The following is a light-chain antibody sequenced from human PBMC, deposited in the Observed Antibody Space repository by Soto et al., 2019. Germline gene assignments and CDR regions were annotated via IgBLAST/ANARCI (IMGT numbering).Light chain of an antibody. CDR3: QQYGSSPPLT. J-gene: IGKJ4*01. Sequence: EIVLTQSPGTLSLSPGERATLSCRASQSVTSSYLVWYQQKPGQAPRLLIYGASNRATGIPDRFSGSGSGTDFTLNISRLEPADFAVYYCQQYGSSPPLTFGGGTKVEIK. CDR1: QSVTSSY. CDR2: GAS. V-gene: IGKV3-20*01.